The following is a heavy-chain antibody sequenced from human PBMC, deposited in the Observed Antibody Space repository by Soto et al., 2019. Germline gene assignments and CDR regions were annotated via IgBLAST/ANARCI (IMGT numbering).Heavy chain of an antibody. D-gene: IGHD2-8*02. CDR2: ISRGGDT. V-gene: IGHV3-23*01. J-gene: IGHJ3*02. Sequence: GGSLRLSCAASGFAFSTFALSWVRQAPGKGLEWISAISRGGDTDYADAVKGRLTISRDNSKNTLYLQMNSLTAGDTAVYYCAKATATGGGAFEIYGQGTMVTVSS. CDR3: AKATATGGGAFEI. CDR1: GFAFSTFA.